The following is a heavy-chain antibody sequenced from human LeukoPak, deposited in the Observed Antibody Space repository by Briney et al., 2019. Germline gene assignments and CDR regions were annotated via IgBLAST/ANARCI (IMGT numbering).Heavy chain of an antibody. CDR3: ARELTGVSRHFDL. J-gene: IGHJ2*01. D-gene: IGHD7-27*01. CDR2: IHHSGST. V-gene: IGHV4-34*01. Sequence: SETLSLTCAVYGGSFSGFYWSWIRQPPGKGLEWIGEIHHSGSTYYNPSLKSRVTISVDRSKNQFSLKLSSVTAADTAVYYCARELTGVSRHFDLWGRGTLVTVSS. CDR1: GGSFSGFY.